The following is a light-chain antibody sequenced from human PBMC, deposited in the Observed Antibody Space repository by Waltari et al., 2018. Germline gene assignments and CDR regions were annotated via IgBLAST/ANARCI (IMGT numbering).Light chain of an antibody. Sequence: DIQLTQSPSFLSASVGDRVTITCRASQDINNYLACDQPKPGIAPNLLIYAASTLQSGVPSRFSGSGSGTECTLTISSLQPEDFATYYCQQLNNYPRTFGPGTKVDIK. CDR1: QDINNY. J-gene: IGKJ3*01. V-gene: IGKV1-9*01. CDR3: QQLNNYPRT. CDR2: AAS.